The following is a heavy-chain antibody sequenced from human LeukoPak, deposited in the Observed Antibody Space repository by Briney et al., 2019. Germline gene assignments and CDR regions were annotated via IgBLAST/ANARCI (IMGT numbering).Heavy chain of an antibody. CDR3: ARGAVAGYFDY. V-gene: IGHV3-21*01. CDR2: ISSSSSYI. D-gene: IGHD6-19*01. J-gene: IGHJ4*02. CDR1: GFTFSSYS. Sequence: GGSLRLSCAASGFTFSSYSMNWVRQAPGKGLEWVSFISSSSSYIYYADSVKGRFTISRDNAKNSLYLQMNSLRAEDTAVYYCARGAVAGYFDYWGQGTLVTVSS.